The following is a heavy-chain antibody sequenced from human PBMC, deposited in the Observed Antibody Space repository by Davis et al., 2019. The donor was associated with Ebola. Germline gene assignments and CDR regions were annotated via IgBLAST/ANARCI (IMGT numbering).Heavy chain of an antibody. D-gene: IGHD3-3*01. CDR2: IFSNGDI. J-gene: IGHJ4*02. Sequence: GGSLRLSCAASGFTFSSYAMSWVRRAPGKGLECVSVIFSNGDIYYAESVKDRFTISRDNSKNTLYLQMTSLRAEDTAVYYCARVFDSVNYFDYWGQGTLVTVSS. CDR3: ARVFDSVNYFDY. CDR1: GFTFSSYA. V-gene: IGHV3-66*01.